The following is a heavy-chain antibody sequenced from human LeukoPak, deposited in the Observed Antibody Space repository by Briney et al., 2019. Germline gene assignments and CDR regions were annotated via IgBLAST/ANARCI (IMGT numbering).Heavy chain of an antibody. V-gene: IGHV3-7*03. CDR1: GFTFSSYW. CDR2: IKLDGSEK. CDR3: AKGIAVAGNSQYFDY. J-gene: IGHJ4*02. D-gene: IGHD6-19*01. Sequence: GGSLRLSCAASGFTFSSYWMSWVRQAPGKGLEWVANIKLDGSEKYYVDSVEGRFTISRDKSKNTIYLQMNSLRAEDTAVYYCAKGIAVAGNSQYFDYWGQGTLVIVSS.